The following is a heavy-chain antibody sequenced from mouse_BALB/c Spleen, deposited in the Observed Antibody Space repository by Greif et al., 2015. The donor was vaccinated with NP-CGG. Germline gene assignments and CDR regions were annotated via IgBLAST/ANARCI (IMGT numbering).Heavy chain of an antibody. J-gene: IGHJ3*01. CDR1: GYSFTGYY. D-gene: IGHD2-4*01. V-gene: IGHV1-31*01. CDR3: ARGLSTMIATIAY. CDR2: INPYNGAT. Sequence: VQLQQSGPELVKPGASVKISCKASGYSFTGYYMHWVKQSHVKSLEWIGRINPYNGATSYNQNFKDKASLTVDKSSSTAYMELHSLTSEDSAVYYCARGLSTMIATIAYWGQGTLVTVAA.